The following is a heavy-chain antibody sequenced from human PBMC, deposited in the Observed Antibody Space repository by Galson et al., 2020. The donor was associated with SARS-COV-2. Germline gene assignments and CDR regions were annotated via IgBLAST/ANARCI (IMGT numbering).Heavy chain of an antibody. V-gene: IGHV3-49*03. CDR2: ISSKPYGGTT. J-gene: IGHJ4*02. Sequence: GESLKISCTASGFTFGDHTMNWFRQAPGKGLEWVGFISSKPYGGTTDYAASVKGRFIISRDDSKSIGYLQMNSLKTDDTAIYYCTTEVIMGGNDYWGQGTLVTVSS. CDR3: TTEVIMGGNDY. D-gene: IGHD3-10*01. CDR1: GFTFGDHT.